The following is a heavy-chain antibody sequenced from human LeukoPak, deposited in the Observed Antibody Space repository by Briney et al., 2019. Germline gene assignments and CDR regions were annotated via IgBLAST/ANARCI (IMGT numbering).Heavy chain of an antibody. D-gene: IGHD3-10*01. CDR3: ARDFDAYYYGSGSYYNFAY. CDR2: IIPIFGTA. J-gene: IGHJ4*02. Sequence: ASVKVSCKASGGTFSSYAISWVRQAPGQGLEWMGGIIPIFGTANYAQKFQGRVTITADESTSTAYMELSSLRSEDTAVCYCARDFDAYYYGSGSYYNFAYWGQGTLVTVSS. V-gene: IGHV1-69*01. CDR1: GGTFSSYA.